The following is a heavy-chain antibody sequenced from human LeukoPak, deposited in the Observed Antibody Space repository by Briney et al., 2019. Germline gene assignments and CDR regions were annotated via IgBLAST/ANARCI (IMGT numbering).Heavy chain of an antibody. V-gene: IGHV3-30*14. CDR3: ARLLRSVAAASFNY. CDR2: ISYDGSNK. D-gene: IGHD6-13*01. CDR1: GFTFSSYA. J-gene: IGHJ4*02. Sequence: PGGSLRLSCAASGFTFSSYAMHWVRQAPGKGLEWVAVISYDGSNKYYADSVKGRFTISRDNSKNTLYLQMNSLRAEDTAVYYCARLLRSVAAASFNYWGQGTLVTVSS.